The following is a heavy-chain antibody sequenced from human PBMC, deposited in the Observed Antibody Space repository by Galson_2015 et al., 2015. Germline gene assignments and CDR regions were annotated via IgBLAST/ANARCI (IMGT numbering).Heavy chain of an antibody. CDR3: ARGSTSDV. D-gene: IGHD2/OR15-2a*01. V-gene: IGHV1-18*04. Sequence: SVKVSCKASGYTFSSYVINWVRQAPGQGLEWMGWITTYSGNTDYALNFQGRVSMTTDTSTNTAYMELRSLRSDDTAVYYCARGSTSDVWGQGTVVTVSP. J-gene: IGHJ3*01. CDR2: ITTYSGNT. CDR1: GYTFSSYV.